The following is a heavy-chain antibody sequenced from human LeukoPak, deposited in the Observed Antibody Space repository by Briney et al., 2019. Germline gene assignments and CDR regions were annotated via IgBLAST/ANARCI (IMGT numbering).Heavy chain of an antibody. CDR1: GGSFSGYY. J-gene: IGHJ4*02. CDR3: ARAVGATYFDY. D-gene: IGHD1-26*01. Sequence: SETLSLTCAVYGGSFSGYYWSWIRQPPGKGLEWIGYIYSSRITNYNPSLKSRVTISVDTSKNQFSLKLSSVTAADTAVYYCARAVGATYFDYWGQGTLVTVSS. V-gene: IGHV4-59*01. CDR2: IYSSRIT.